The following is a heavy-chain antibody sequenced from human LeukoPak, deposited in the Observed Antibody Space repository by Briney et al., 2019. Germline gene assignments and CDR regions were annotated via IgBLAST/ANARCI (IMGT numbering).Heavy chain of an antibody. J-gene: IGHJ5*02. Sequence: SETLSLTCTVSGGSISSSSYYWGWIRQPPGKGLEWIGSIYYSGSTYYNPSLKSRVTISVDTSKNQFSLKLSSVTAADTAVYYCGGQSIGFWSGYYNVNWFDPWGQGTLVTVSS. CDR1: GGSISSSSYY. D-gene: IGHD3-3*01. CDR2: IYYSGST. V-gene: IGHV4-39*01. CDR3: GGQSIGFWSGYYNVNWFDP.